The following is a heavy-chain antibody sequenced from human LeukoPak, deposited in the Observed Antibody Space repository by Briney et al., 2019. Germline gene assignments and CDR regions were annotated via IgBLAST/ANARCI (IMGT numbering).Heavy chain of an antibody. Sequence: SETLSLTCTVSGGSISSYYWSWIRQPPGKGLEWIGYMYYSGSTNYNPSLKSRVTISVDMSKNQVSLKLSSVTAADTAVYYCARVYCGGDCYSRNYFDYWGQGTLVTVSS. J-gene: IGHJ4*02. D-gene: IGHD2-21*02. CDR2: MYYSGST. CDR3: ARVYCGGDCYSRNYFDY. V-gene: IGHV4-59*12. CDR1: GGSISSYY.